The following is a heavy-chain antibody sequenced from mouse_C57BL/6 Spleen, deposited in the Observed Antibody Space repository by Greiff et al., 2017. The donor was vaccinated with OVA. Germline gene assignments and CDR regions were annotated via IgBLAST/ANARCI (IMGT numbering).Heavy chain of an antibody. CDR2: IYPSDSET. D-gene: IGHD1-1*01. V-gene: IGHV1-61*01. Sequence: QVQLQQPGAELVRPGSSVKLSCKASGYTFTSYWMDWVKQRPGQGLEWIGNIYPSDSETHYNQKFKDKATLTVDKSSSTAYMQLSSLTSEDSAVYFCAREGTTVPWYFDVWGTGTTVTVSS. J-gene: IGHJ1*03. CDR1: GYTFTSYW. CDR3: AREGTTVPWYFDV.